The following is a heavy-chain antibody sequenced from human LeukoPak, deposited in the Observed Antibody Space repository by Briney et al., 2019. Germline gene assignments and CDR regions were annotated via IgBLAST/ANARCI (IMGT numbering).Heavy chain of an antibody. CDR3: AKGSSLDTVMLDS. D-gene: IGHD5-18*01. CDR1: GFSFDDYA. Sequence: GGSLRLSCAASGFSFDDYAMHWVRQAPGKGLEWISLISWDGGTTYYADSVKGRFTISRDNSKNSLYLQMNRLRTEDTALYHCAKGSSLDTVMLDSWGQGTLVTVSS. CDR2: ISWDGGTT. J-gene: IGHJ4*02. V-gene: IGHV3-43*02.